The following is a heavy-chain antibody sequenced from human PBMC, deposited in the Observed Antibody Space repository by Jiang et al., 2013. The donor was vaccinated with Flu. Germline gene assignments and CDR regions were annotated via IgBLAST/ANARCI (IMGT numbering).Heavy chain of an antibody. D-gene: IGHD4/OR15-4a*01. CDR2: IYYSGST. J-gene: IGHJ3*02. CDR1: GGSISSYY. CDR3: ARDQGATHDAFDI. V-gene: IGHV4-59*01. Sequence: GPGLVKPSETLSLTCTVSGGSISSYYWSWIRQPPGKGLEWIGYIYYSGSTNYNPSLKSRVTISVDTSKNQFSLKLSSVTAADTAVYYCARDQGATHDAFDIWGQGTMVTVSS.